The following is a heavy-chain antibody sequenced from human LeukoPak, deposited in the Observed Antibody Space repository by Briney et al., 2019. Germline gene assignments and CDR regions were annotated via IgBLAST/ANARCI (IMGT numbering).Heavy chain of an antibody. J-gene: IGHJ3*02. CDR3: ARSPGVYAFDI. Sequence: GASVKVSCKASGFTFTSHDYNWVRQATGQGLEWMGWMNPNSGNTGYAQKFQGRVTMTRDTSITTVYMELSSLTSEDTAVYYCARSPGVYAFDIWGQGTMVTVSS. V-gene: IGHV1-8*01. CDR2: MNPNSGNT. CDR1: GFTFTSHD. D-gene: IGHD1-14*01.